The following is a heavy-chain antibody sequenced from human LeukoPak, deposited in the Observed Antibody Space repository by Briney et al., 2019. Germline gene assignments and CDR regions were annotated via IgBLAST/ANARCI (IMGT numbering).Heavy chain of an antibody. CDR1: GGSISRGGYS. D-gene: IGHD3/OR15-3a*01. V-gene: IGHV4-30-2*01. J-gene: IGHJ3*02. CDR2: IYHSGST. CDR3: ARGLDYDAFDI. Sequence: SETLSLTCAVSGGSISRGGYSWSWIRQPPGKGLEWIGYIYHSGSTYYNPSLKSRVTISVDRSKNQFSLKLSSVTAADTAVYYCARGLDYDAFDIWGQGTMVTVSS.